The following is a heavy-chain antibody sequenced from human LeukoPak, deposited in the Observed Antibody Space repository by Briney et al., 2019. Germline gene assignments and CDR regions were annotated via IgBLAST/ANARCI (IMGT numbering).Heavy chain of an antibody. V-gene: IGHV1-69*13. CDR3: ARPYYYYGSGSYSWFDP. D-gene: IGHD3-10*01. CDR2: IIPIFGTA. CDR1: GYTFTSYG. Sequence: GASVKVSCKASGYTFTSYGISWVRQAPGQGLEWMGGIIPIFGTANYAQKFQGRVTITADESTSTAYMELSSLRSEDTAVYYCARPYYYYGSGSYSWFDPWGQGTLVTVSS. J-gene: IGHJ5*02.